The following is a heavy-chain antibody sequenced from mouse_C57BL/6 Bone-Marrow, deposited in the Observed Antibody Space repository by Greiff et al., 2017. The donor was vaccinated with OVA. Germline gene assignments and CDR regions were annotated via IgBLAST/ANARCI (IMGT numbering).Heavy chain of an antibody. Sequence: VMLVESGPGLVQPSQSLSITCTVSGFSLTSYGVHWVRQSPGKGLEWLGVIWRGGSTDYNAAFMSRLSITKDNSKSQVFFKMNSLQADDTAIYYCAKIGITTRDWYFDVWGTGTTVTVSS. CDR2: IWRGGST. D-gene: IGHD1-1*01. J-gene: IGHJ1*03. CDR3: AKIGITTRDWYFDV. V-gene: IGHV2-5*01. CDR1: GFSLTSYG.